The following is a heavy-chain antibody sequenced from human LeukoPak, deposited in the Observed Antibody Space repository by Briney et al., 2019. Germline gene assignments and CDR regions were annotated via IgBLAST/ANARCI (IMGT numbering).Heavy chain of an antibody. D-gene: IGHD6-19*01. V-gene: IGHV3-23*01. J-gene: IGHJ4*02. CDR3: AKDSVAEIYYFDY. CDR1: GFTFSSYS. CDR2: ISGSGGST. Sequence: GGSLRLSCAASGFTFSSYSMNWVRQAPGKGLEWVSAISGSGGSTYYADSVKGRFTISRDNSKNTPYLQMNSLRAEDTAVYYCAKDSVAEIYYFDYWGQGTLVTVSS.